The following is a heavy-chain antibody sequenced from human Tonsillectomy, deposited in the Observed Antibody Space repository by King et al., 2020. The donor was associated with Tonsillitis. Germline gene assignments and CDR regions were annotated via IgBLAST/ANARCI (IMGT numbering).Heavy chain of an antibody. CDR3: ARASWSGYYNNWFDP. CDR2: ISYDGSNK. J-gene: IGHJ5*02. D-gene: IGHD3-3*01. Sequence: VQLVESGGGVVQPGRSLRLSCAASGFTFSSYSMHWVRQSPGKGLEWVADISYDGSNKYYADSLKGRFTISRDNSKNTLYLQMNILRAEDTAVYYCARASWSGYYNNWFDPWGQGTLVTVSS. V-gene: IGHV3-30*04. CDR1: GFTFSSYS.